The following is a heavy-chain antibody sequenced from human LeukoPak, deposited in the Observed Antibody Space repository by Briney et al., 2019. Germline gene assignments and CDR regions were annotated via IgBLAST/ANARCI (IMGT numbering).Heavy chain of an antibody. V-gene: IGHV4-34*01. Sequence: PSETLSLTSAVYGGSFSGYYWSWIRQPPGKGLEWIGEINHSGSTNYNPSLKSRVTISVDTSKNQFSLKLSSVTAADTAVYYCARGRKGSGSDYWGQGTLVTVSS. CDR2: INHSGST. CDR1: GGSFSGYY. J-gene: IGHJ4*02. CDR3: ARGRKGSGSDY. D-gene: IGHD3-22*01.